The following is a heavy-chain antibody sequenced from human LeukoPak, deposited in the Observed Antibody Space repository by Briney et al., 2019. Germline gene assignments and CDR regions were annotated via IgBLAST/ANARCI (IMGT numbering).Heavy chain of an antibody. V-gene: IGHV4-39*07. CDR2: INHSGST. D-gene: IGHD2-8*01. Sequence: SETLSLTCTVSGGSISSGGYYWSWIRQPPGKGLEWIGEINHSGSTNYNPSLKSRVTISVDTSKNQFSLKLSSVTAADTAVYYCARKAVYATLTRPFDYWGQGTLVTVSS. CDR1: GGSISSGGYY. CDR3: ARKAVYATLTRPFDY. J-gene: IGHJ4*02.